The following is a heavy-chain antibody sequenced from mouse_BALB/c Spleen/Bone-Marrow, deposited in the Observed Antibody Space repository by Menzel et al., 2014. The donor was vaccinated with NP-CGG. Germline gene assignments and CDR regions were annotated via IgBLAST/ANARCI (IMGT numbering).Heavy chain of an antibody. CDR1: RYTFTSYW. D-gene: IGHD1-1*01. J-gene: IGHJ3*01. V-gene: IGHV1S127*01. CDR2: IDPSDSYT. CDR3: TGRDAAVERGWFAY. Sequence: VHLHQSGTALVTPGVSVKMSCNASRYTFTSYWMHWVKQRPGQGLEWTGTIDPSDSYTSYNQKIRGKATLIVDTCSSKAYMQRSNQTSEDSAVYYDTGRDAAVERGWFAYWGQGTLVTV.